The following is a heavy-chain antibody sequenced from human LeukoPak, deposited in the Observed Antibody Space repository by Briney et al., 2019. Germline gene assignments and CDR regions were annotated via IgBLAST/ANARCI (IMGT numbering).Heavy chain of an antibody. D-gene: IGHD3-22*01. CDR2: ISDSGI. V-gene: IGHV3-48*01. CDR1: GFTFSSYS. Sequence: GGSLRLSCAASGFTFSSYSMNWVRQAPGKGLEWISYISDSGILYADSVKGRFTISRDNARNSLYLQMNSLRAEDTAVYYCARCDSSGVLGGWGQGTLVTVSS. CDR3: ARCDSSGVLGG. J-gene: IGHJ4*02.